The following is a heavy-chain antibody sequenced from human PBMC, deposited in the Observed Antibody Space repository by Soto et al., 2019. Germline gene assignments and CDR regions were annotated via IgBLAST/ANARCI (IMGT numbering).Heavy chain of an antibody. J-gene: IGHJ5*02. Sequence: QVQLQESGPGLVKPSQTLSLTCTVSGDSISSGGYYWSWIRQSPGKGLGWIGYIFYSGYSYYNPSLKGRLVISVDTSKRHFSMRLSSLTAADTAVYYCARLNRIVVVPNAMGWFDPWGQGALVTVSS. V-gene: IGHV4-31*03. CDR1: GDSISSGGYY. CDR2: IFYSGYS. CDR3: ARLNRIVVVPNAMGWFDP. D-gene: IGHD2-2*01.